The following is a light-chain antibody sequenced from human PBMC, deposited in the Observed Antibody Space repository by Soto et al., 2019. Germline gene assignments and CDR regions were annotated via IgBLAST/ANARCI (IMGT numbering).Light chain of an antibody. CDR1: QSVDSTY. Sequence: EIVLTQSPGTLSLSPGERAPLSCRASQSVDSTYLAWYQQKPDQSPRLLIYGASNRATGIPDRFSGSGSGTDFTLTISRLEPEDFAVYYCHQYDSWTFGQGTKVDIK. CDR2: GAS. CDR3: HQYDSWT. J-gene: IGKJ1*01. V-gene: IGKV3-20*01.